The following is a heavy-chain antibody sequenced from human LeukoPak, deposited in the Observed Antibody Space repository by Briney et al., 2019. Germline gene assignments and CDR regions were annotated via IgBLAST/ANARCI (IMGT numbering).Heavy chain of an antibody. Sequence: SDTLSLTCTVSGGSISSYYWSWIRQPAGKGMEWIGRIYPSGSTNYNPSLESRVTMSVDTSKNQFSLKLSSVTAADTAVYYCARDRGNSWYFDSWGQGTLVTVSS. V-gene: IGHV4-4*07. J-gene: IGHJ4*02. D-gene: IGHD6-13*01. CDR3: ARDRGNSWYFDS. CDR2: IYPSGST. CDR1: GGSISSYY.